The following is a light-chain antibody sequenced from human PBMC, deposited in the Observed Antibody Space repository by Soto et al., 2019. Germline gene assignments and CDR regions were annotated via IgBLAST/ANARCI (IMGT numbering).Light chain of an antibody. CDR2: LEGSGNY. J-gene: IGLJ7*01. Sequence: QLVLTQSSSASASLGSSVKLTCTLSSGHSSFIIAWHQQQPGKAPRYLMKLEGSGNYNKGSGVPDRFSGSSSGADRYLTISILQFEDEADYYCETWDSDTVVFGGGTQLTVL. CDR3: ETWDSDTVV. V-gene: IGLV4-60*02. CDR1: SGHSSFI.